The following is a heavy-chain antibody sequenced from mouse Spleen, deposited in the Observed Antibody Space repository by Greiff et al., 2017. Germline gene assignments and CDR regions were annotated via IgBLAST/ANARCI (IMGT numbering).Heavy chain of an antibody. CDR1: GFTFSSYA. J-gene: IGHJ4*01. V-gene: IGHV5-6-5*01. CDR2: ISSGGST. Sequence: DVHLVESGGGLVKPGGSLKLSCAASGFTFSSYAMSWVRQTPEKRLEWVASISSGGSTYYPDSVKGRFTISRDNARNILYLQMSSLRSEDTAMYYCARGDYYGNFYYAMDYWGQGTSVTVSS. D-gene: IGHD2-1*01. CDR3: ARGDYYGNFYYAMDY.